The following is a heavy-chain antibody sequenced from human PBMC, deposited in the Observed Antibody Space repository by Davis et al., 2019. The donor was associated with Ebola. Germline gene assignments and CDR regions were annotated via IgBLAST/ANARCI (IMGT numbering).Heavy chain of an antibody. Sequence: ASVKVSCKASGYTFTSYGISWVRQAPGQGLEWMGWISAYNGNTNYAQKLQGRVTMTTDTSTSTAYMELRSLISDDTAVYYCARVRNVLRFLEWLLPDAFDIWGQGTMVTVSS. CDR3: ARVRNVLRFLEWLLPDAFDI. J-gene: IGHJ3*02. CDR1: GYTFTSYG. CDR2: ISAYNGNT. V-gene: IGHV1-18*01. D-gene: IGHD3-3*01.